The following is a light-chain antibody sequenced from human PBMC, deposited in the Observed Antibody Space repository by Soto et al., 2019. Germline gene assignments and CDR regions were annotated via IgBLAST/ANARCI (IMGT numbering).Light chain of an antibody. CDR3: QQYQTWPIT. Sequence: DIVMTQSPATLSVAPGERVTFSCRASQGVSRKLAWYQHKPGQAPRLLISGASTGATGIAAWFSGSWSGTEFTLTISSLQSEDCAIYYCQQYQTWPITFGVGTKVEIK. V-gene: IGKV3-15*01. CDR2: GAS. J-gene: IGKJ4*01. CDR1: QGVSRK.